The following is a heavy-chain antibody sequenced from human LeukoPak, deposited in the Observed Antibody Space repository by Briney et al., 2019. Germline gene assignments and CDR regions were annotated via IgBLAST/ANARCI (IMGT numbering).Heavy chain of an antibody. CDR2: IYYSGST. Sequence: PSETLSLTCTVSGGSISSGSYYWSWIRQPPGKGPEWIGYIYYSGSTNYNPSLKSRVTISVDTSKNQFSLKLSSVTAADTAVYYCARDEAAMVPFFDYWGQGTLVTVSS. CDR3: ARDEAAMVPFFDY. D-gene: IGHD3-10*01. V-gene: IGHV4-61*01. CDR1: GGSISSGSYY. J-gene: IGHJ4*02.